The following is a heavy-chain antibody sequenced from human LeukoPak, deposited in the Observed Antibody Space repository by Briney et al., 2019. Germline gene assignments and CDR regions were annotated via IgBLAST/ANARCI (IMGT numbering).Heavy chain of an antibody. J-gene: IGHJ4*02. V-gene: IGHV1-46*01. CDR2: ISPSGGST. D-gene: IGHD3-16*01. CDR3: ARDNDSRDPPHFDY. Sequence: PAASVKVSCKAFGYTFTSNYMHWVRQAPGQGPEWMGVISPSGGSTTYAQKFQGRVTLTRDMSTSTDYLELSSLRSEDTAVYYCARDNDSRDPPHFDYWGQGTLVTVSS. CDR1: GYTFTSNY.